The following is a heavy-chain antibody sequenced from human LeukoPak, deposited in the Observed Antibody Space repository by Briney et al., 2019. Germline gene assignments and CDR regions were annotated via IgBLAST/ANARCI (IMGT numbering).Heavy chain of an antibody. J-gene: IGHJ5*02. CDR1: GGSISSYY. CDR2: IYTSGCT. CDR3: ARGAGSYYGSGSRDPLNWFDP. Sequence: SETLSLTCTVSGGSISSYYWSWIRQPAGKGLEWIGRIYTSGCTNYHPSLKSRVTMSVDTSKNQFSLKLSSVTAADTAVYYCARGAGSYYGSGSRDPLNWFDPWGQGTLVTVSS. V-gene: IGHV4-4*07. D-gene: IGHD3-10*01.